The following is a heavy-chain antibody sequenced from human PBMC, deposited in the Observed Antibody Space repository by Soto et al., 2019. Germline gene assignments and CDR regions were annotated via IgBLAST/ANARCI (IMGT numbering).Heavy chain of an antibody. J-gene: IGHJ6*02. CDR3: ASNVLRYFDWSSSALYYYYYGMDV. V-gene: IGHV1-3*01. D-gene: IGHD3-9*01. CDR1: GHTFTSYA. Sequence: GASVKVSCKASGHTFTSYAMHWVRQAPGQRLEWMGWINAANGNTKYSQKFQDRVTITRDTSTSTAFMELSSLRSEDTAVYYCASNVLRYFDWSSSALYYYYYGMDVWGQGTTVTVSS. CDR2: INAANGNT.